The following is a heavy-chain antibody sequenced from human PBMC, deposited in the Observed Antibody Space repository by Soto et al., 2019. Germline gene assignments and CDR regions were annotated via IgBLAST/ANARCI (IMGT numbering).Heavy chain of an antibody. Sequence: GASVEVSCKASGYTFTSYYMHWVRQAPGQGLEWMGIINPSGGSTSYAQKFQGRVTMTRDTSTSTVYMELSSLRSEDTAVYYCARNGNYYDSSGLSGWFDPWGQGTLVTVSS. V-gene: IGHV1-46*01. D-gene: IGHD3-22*01. CDR1: GYTFTSYY. J-gene: IGHJ5*02. CDR2: INPSGGST. CDR3: ARNGNYYDSSGLSGWFDP.